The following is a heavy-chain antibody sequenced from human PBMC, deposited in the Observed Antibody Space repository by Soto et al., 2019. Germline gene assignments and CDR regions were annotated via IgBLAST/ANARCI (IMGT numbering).Heavy chain of an antibody. CDR3: ARNRGYCSGGSCYSNYYYTDV. CDR2: INPNSGGT. V-gene: IGHV1-2*04. J-gene: IGHJ6*03. D-gene: IGHD2-15*01. Sequence: ASLKVSCKASGYPFTGYYSHWVRQAPGQGLEWMGWINPNSGGTNYAQKFQGWVTMTRDTSISTAYMELSRLRSDDTAVYYCARNRGYCSGGSCYSNYYYTDVWGKGTTVTVSS. CDR1: GYPFTGYY.